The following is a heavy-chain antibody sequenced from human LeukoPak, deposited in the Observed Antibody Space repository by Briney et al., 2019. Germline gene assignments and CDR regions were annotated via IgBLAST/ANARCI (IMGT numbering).Heavy chain of an antibody. J-gene: IGHJ5*02. CDR2: IYYSGST. CDR3: ARLEQLVLNWFDP. D-gene: IGHD6-13*01. Sequence: SETLSLTCTVSGGSISSYYWSWIRQPPGKGLEWIGYIYYSGSTNYNPSLKSRVTISVDTSKNQFSLKLSSVTAADTAVYYCARLEQLVLNWFDPWGQGTLVTVSS. CDR1: GGSISSYY. V-gene: IGHV4-59*08.